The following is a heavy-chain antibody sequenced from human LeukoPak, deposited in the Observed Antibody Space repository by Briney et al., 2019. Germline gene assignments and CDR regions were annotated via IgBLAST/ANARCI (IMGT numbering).Heavy chain of an antibody. J-gene: IGHJ3*02. CDR1: GGSISSYY. D-gene: IGHD2-21*02. Sequence: SETLSLTCTVSGGSISSYYWSWIRQPPGKGLEWIGYIYYSGSTNYNPSLKSRVTISVDTSKNQFSLKLSSVTAADTAVYYCASSIAYCGGDCYSGAFDIWSQGTMVTVSS. CDR3: ASSIAYCGGDCYSGAFDI. V-gene: IGHV4-59*01. CDR2: IYYSGST.